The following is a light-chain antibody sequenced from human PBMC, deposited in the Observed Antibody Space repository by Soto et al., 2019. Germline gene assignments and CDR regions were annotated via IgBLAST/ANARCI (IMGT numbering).Light chain of an antibody. V-gene: IGKV3-20*01. CDR1: QSIGKSY. J-gene: IGKJ4*01. CDR2: GAS. CDR3: QQYAESSLT. Sequence: ETVLTQSPGTVSLSPGESATLSCRASQSIGKSYLAWFQHKPGQAPRLLIYGASTRATGIPDRFRGSGSGTDVTLTVSRLESVDFSVYYCQQYAESSLTFGGWTKVEIK.